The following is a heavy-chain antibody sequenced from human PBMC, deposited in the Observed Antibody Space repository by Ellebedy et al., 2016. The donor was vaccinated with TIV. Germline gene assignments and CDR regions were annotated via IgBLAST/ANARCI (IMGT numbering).Heavy chain of an antibody. J-gene: IGHJ4*02. CDR1: GFTFSSYG. V-gene: IGHV3-33*01. CDR2: IWYDGINK. CDR3: ASSNGGSIDY. D-gene: IGHD4-23*01. Sequence: GESLKISCAASGFTFSSYGMHWVRQAPGKGLEWVAVIWYDGINKYYADSVKGRFTISRDNSKNTLYLQMNSLRAEDTAVYYCASSNGGSIDYWGQGTLVTVSS.